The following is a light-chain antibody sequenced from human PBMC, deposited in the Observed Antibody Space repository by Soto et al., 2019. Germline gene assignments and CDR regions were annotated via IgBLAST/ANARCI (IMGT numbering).Light chain of an antibody. V-gene: IGKV3-15*01. Sequence: MMMTQSPATLSVSPGERVTLSCRASQSVTXNLDWYQQKPGRGPRLLIFGASPRAIGIPARFSGSGYGTDFTLTISSLQSEDFAVYYCQHYNEWPLTFGGGTKVDIK. CDR2: GAS. CDR3: QHYNEWPLT. CDR1: QSVTXN. J-gene: IGKJ4*01.